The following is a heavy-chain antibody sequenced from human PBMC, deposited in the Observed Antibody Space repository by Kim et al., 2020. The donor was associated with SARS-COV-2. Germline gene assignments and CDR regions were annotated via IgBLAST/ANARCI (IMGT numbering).Heavy chain of an antibody. D-gene: IGHD3-22*01. CDR3: AKDSGGESSGFDY. CDR2: ISYDGNDQ. V-gene: IGHV3-30*18. J-gene: IGHJ4*02. CDR1: GFTFRSFG. Sequence: GGSLRLSCAASGFTFRSFGIHWVRQAPGKGLEWVAVISYDGNDQYYVESVKGRFTISRDNSKNMVFLQMNSLRGEDTAIYYCAKDSGGESSGFDYWGQGTLVTVSS.